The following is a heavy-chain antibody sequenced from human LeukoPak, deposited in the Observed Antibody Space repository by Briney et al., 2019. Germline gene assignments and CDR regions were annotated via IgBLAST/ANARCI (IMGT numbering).Heavy chain of an antibody. CDR1: GFTFSNYA. J-gene: IGHJ4*02. V-gene: IGHV3-23*01. CDR3: AKVTGGDMITYGGLDY. CDR2: ISGNGDIT. Sequence: PGGSLSLSWAASGFTFSNYAMSWVRQAPGKGLEWVSAISGNGDITYYTDSVKGRFTISRDNSKNTLYLQMNSLRAEDTAVYYCAKVTGGDMITYGGLDYWGQGTLVTVSS. D-gene: IGHD3-16*01.